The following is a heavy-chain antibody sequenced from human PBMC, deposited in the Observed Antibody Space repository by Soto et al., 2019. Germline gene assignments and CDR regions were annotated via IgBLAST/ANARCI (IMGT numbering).Heavy chain of an antibody. J-gene: IGHJ5*02. CDR1: GFTFSSYA. D-gene: IGHD3-3*01. Sequence: GGSLRLSCAASGFTFSSYAMSWVRQAPGKGLEWVSAISGSGGSTYYADSVKGRFTISRDNSKNALYLQMNSLRAEDTAVYYCAKLSFITIFPTRFDPWGQGTLVTVSS. V-gene: IGHV3-23*01. CDR2: ISGSGGST. CDR3: AKLSFITIFPTRFDP.